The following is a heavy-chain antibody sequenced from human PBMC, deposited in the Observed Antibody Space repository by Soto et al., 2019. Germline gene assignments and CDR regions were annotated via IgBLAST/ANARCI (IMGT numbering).Heavy chain of an antibody. V-gene: IGHV3-30*18. CDR3: AKSSSSVYYYYEGMDV. CDR2: MSSDESSE. D-gene: IGHD6-6*01. J-gene: IGHJ6*02. CDR1: GFNFRAYG. Sequence: SLRLSCAASGFNFRAYGIHWVRHAPGKGLQWVAVMSSDESSEYYADSVKGRFTISRDNSQNTLYLQMNSLRPEDTAVYYCAKSSSSVYYYYEGMDVWGQGTTVTVSS.